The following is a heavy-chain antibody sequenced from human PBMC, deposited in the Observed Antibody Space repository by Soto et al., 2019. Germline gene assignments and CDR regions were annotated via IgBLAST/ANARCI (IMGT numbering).Heavy chain of an antibody. V-gene: IGHV1-69*12. J-gene: IGHJ4*02. Sequence: QVQLVQSGAEVKKPGSSVKVCCKASEGTVSSYPISWVRQAPGQGLEWMEGIIPIFGTTHYAQKFQGRVTITADESTRTAHMELSSLRSEDTAVHYCARGKGQQLDYWGQGTLVTVSS. CDR3: ARGKGQQLDY. CDR2: IIPIFGTT. CDR1: EGTVSSYP. D-gene: IGHD6-13*01.